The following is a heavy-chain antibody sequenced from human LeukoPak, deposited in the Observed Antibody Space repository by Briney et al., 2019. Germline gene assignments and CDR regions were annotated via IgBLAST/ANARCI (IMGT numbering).Heavy chain of an antibody. Sequence: SVKVSCKASGGTFSSYAISWVRQAPGQGLEWMGGIIPIFGTANYAQKFQGRVTITADKSTSTAYMELSSLRSDDTAVYYCAGSLGYCTSNVCYLKYWGQGTLVTVSS. CDR2: IIPIFGTA. CDR3: AGSLGYCTSNVCYLKY. V-gene: IGHV1-69*06. D-gene: IGHD2-8*01. CDR1: GGTFSSYA. J-gene: IGHJ4*02.